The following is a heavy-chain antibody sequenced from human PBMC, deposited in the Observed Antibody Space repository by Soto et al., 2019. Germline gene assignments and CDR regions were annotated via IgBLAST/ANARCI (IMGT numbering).Heavy chain of an antibody. J-gene: IGHJ3*02. D-gene: IGHD6-19*01. Sequence: SVKVSCKASGGTFSSYAISWVRQAPGQGLEWMGGIIPIFGTANYAQKFQGRVTITADVSTSTAYMELSSLRSEDTAVYYCAAEGLGDSSGWYDAFDIWGQGTMVTVSS. V-gene: IGHV1-69*13. CDR1: GGTFSSYA. CDR3: AAEGLGDSSGWYDAFDI. CDR2: IIPIFGTA.